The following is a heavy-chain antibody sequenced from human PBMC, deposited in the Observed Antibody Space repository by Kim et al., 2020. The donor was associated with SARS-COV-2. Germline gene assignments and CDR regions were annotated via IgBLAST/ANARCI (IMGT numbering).Heavy chain of an antibody. CDR3: ARDLGFSSDGSGY. D-gene: IGHD6-19*01. Sequence: YADSGKGRFTISRDNSKNTLYLQMNSLRAEDTAVYYCARDLGFSSDGSGYWGQGTLVTVSS. J-gene: IGHJ4*02. V-gene: IGHV3-33*01.